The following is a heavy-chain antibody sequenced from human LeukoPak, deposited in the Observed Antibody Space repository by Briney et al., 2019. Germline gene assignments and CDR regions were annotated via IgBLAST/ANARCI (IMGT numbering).Heavy chain of an antibody. CDR2: SHYTGSS. D-gene: IGHD5-12*01. CDR1: GGSISNYY. V-gene: IGHV4-59*01. J-gene: IGHJ3*02. CDR3: ARAYSDYGNDAFDI. Sequence: SETLSLTCTVSGGSISNYYWTWIRQPTGKAPEWIGYSHYTGSSNYNPSLKSRVTISVDTSKNQFSLKLSSVTAADTAVYYCARAYSDYGNDAFDIWGQGTMVTVS.